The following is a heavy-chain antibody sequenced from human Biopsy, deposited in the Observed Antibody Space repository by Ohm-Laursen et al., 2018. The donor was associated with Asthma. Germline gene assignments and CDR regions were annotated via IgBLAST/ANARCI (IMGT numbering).Heavy chain of an antibody. CDR3: AKDPRIYGDNVAGMDV. Sequence: SLRLSCAASGFSFSNFGMHWVRQTPGKGLEWVAVISFDGSNEDYADSVKGRFTISRDNSKNTLFLEMNSLRPEDTAVCYCAKDPRIYGDNVAGMDVWGQGTAVNVSS. CDR1: GFSFSNFG. J-gene: IGHJ6*02. D-gene: IGHD4-17*01. V-gene: IGHV3-30*18. CDR2: ISFDGSNE.